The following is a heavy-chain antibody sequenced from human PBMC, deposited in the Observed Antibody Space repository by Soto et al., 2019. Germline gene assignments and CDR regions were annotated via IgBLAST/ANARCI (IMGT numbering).Heavy chain of an antibody. V-gene: IGHV3-30*01. CDR1: GFTFSSYA. J-gene: IGHJ5*02. D-gene: IGHD6-13*01. Sequence: GGSLRLSCAASGFTFSSYAMHWVRQAPGKELEWVTVISYDGSNKYYADSVKGRFTISRDNSKNTLYLQMNSLRAEDTSVYYCARHPERIAEIGWFDPWGQGTLVTVSS. CDR3: ARHPERIAEIGWFDP. CDR2: ISYDGSNK.